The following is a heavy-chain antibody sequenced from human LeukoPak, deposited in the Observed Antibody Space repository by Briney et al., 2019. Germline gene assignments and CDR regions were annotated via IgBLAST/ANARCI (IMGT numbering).Heavy chain of an antibody. J-gene: IGHJ4*02. Sequence: PGGSLRLSCAASGFNFSRNWMTWVRQAPGKGLEWLASITKYDGRLYYADSVRGRFTISRDTSQNELYLQMNSLRVDDSAIYYCAKDHSADGWPTFEYWGRGTLVTVSS. D-gene: IGHD5-24*01. V-gene: IGHV3-7*03. CDR2: ITKYDGRL. CDR3: AKDHSADGWPTFEY. CDR1: GFNFSRNW.